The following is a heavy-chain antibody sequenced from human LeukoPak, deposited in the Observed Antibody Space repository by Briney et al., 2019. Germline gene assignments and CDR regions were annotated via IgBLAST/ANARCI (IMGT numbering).Heavy chain of an antibody. Sequence: GGSLRLSCAASGFTFSRFGMHWVRQAPGKGLEWVAVIWYDGSNKYYADSVKGRFTISRDNSKNTLYLEMNSLRADETAVYYCARDYYYDTSGYWDYYFDYWGQGTLVSVSS. CDR3: ARDYYYDTSGYWDYYFDY. J-gene: IGHJ4*02. CDR2: IWYDGSNK. D-gene: IGHD3-22*01. V-gene: IGHV3-33*01. CDR1: GFTFSRFG.